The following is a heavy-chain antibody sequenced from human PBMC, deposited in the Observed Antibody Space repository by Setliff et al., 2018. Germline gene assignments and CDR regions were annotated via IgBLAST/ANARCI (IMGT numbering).Heavy chain of an antibody. J-gene: IGHJ4*02. CDR3: ARHLPRGVQIFGVAPRFGY. V-gene: IGHV3-21*01. D-gene: IGHD3-3*01. Sequence: GGSLRLSCAASGFSLNSFRMTWIRQPPGKGLEWVSSISSGGDDKYYADPVKGRFTISRDNADNSLYLQMNSLRVEDTAVYYCARHLPRGVQIFGVAPRFGYWGQGTLVTVSS. CDR1: GFSLNSFR. CDR2: ISSGGDDK.